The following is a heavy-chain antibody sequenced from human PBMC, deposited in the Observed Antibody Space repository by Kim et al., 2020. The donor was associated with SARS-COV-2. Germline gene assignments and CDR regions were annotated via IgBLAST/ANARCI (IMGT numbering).Heavy chain of an antibody. CDR1: GGSFNNYY. V-gene: IGHV4-34*01. Sequence: SETLSLTCGVSGGSFNNYYWSWIRQAPGRGLEWIGEINHSGGTNYSPSLKSRVTISIDTSKNQFSLRLTSLTAADTAVYYCAREYCDSWTGPINYYYGMDVWGQGTTVIVFS. CDR3: AREYCDSWTGPINYYYGMDV. CDR2: INHSGGT. J-gene: IGHJ6*02. D-gene: IGHD3-3*01.